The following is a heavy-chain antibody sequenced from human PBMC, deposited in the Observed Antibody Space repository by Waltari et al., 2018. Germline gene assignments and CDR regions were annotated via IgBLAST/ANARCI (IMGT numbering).Heavy chain of an antibody. CDR3: ARARYCSSTSCPKGYYYGMDV. Sequence: EVQLVESGGGLVQPGGSLRLSCAASGFTFSSYEMNWVRQAPGKGLEWVSYISSSGSTIYDADSVKGRFTISRDNAKNSLYLQMNSLRAEDTAVYYCARARYCSSTSCPKGYYYGMDVWGQGTTVTVSS. CDR1: GFTFSSYE. D-gene: IGHD2-2*01. V-gene: IGHV3-48*03. J-gene: IGHJ6*02. CDR2: ISSSGSTI.